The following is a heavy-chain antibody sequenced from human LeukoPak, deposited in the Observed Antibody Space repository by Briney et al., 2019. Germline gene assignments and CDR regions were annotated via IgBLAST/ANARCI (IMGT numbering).Heavy chain of an antibody. CDR3: ARGFSSTWHNAMHV. V-gene: IGHV3-74*01. D-gene: IGHD6-13*01. CDR2: INSDGNST. J-gene: IGHJ6*02. Sequence: PGGSLRLSCAASGFTFSSYWMHWVRQAPGKGLVWVSRINSDGNSTSYADSVKGRFTISRDNAKNTLYLQMNSLRAEDTAVYYCARGFSSTWHNAMHVWGQGSTVTVSS. CDR1: GFTFSSYW.